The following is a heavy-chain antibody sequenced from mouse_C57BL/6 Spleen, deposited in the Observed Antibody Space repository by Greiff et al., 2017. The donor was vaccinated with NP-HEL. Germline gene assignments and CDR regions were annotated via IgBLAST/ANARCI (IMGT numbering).Heavy chain of an antibody. CDR3: ARAIYYDFSWFAY. V-gene: IGHV5-4*03. D-gene: IGHD2-4*01. CDR2: ISDGGSYT. Sequence: EVKVVESGGGLVKPGGSLKLSCAASGFTFSSYAMSWVRQTPEKRLEWVATISDGGSYTYYPDNVKGRFTISRDNAKNNLYLQMSHLKSEDTAMYYCARAIYYDFSWFAYWGQGTLVTVSA. J-gene: IGHJ3*01. CDR1: GFTFSSYA.